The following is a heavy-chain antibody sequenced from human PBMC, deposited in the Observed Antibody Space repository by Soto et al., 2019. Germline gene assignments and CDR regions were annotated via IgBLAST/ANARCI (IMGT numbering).Heavy chain of an antibody. Sequence: EVQLVESGGGLVRPGGSLRLSCAASGFSFRNHAMTWVRQAPGKGLEWVSSITGSGTYIYYADSVEGRFTISRDNAKSSLYLQMDSLTAEDTAVYYCARDILNRFYYDRSGYPDYWGQGTVVSVSS. D-gene: IGHD3-22*01. CDR2: ITGSGTYI. V-gene: IGHV3-21*06. CDR3: ARDILNRFYYDRSGYPDY. CDR1: GFSFRNHA. J-gene: IGHJ4*02.